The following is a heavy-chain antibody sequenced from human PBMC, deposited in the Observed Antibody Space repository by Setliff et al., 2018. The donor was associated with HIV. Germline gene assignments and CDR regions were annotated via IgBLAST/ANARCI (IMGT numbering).Heavy chain of an antibody. CDR3: ARYSPRGYTLTGPY. J-gene: IGHJ4*02. V-gene: IGHV4-39*07. D-gene: IGHD6-25*01. CDR2: IYFSGTP. Sequence: SETLSLTCTVSGGSINSRSYYWAWIRQPPGKGLEWVASIYFSGTPYYNPSLKNRVTISVDTSKNQFSLKLSSVTAADTAVYYCARYSPRGYTLTGPYWGQGTLVTVSS. CDR1: GGSINSRSYY.